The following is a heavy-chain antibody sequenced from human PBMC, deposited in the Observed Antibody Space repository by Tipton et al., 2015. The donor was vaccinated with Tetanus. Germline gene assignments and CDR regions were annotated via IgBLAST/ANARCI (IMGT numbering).Heavy chain of an antibody. Sequence: GLVKPSQTLSVTCTVSGGSINSGGYYWSWLRQHPGKGLEWIGYTYHTGGTYYNPSLKSRVTISVDRSNNQFSLRLTSVTAADTAVYYCARAPYNSPDKYYFDVWGQGTLVTVSS. J-gene: IGHJ4*02. V-gene: IGHV4-30-2*01. CDR1: GGSINSGGYY. CDR3: ARAPYNSPDKYYFDV. D-gene: IGHD1-1*01. CDR2: TYHTGGT.